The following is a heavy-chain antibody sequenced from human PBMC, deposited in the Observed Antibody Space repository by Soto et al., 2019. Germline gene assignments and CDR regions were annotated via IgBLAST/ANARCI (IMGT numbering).Heavy chain of an antibody. CDR3: ARESSGWYFFYY. D-gene: IGHD6-19*01. Sequence: GGSLRLSCAASGFTFSSDWMHWVRQAPGKGLVWVSRINSDGSSTSYADSVKGRFTISRDNAKNTLYLQMDSLRAEDTAVYYCARESSGWYFFYYWGQGTLVTVS. J-gene: IGHJ4*02. CDR1: GFTFSSDW. V-gene: IGHV3-74*01. CDR2: INSDGSST.